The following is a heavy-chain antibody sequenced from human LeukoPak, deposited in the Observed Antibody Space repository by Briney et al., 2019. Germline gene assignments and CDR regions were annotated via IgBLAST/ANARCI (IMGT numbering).Heavy chain of an antibody. V-gene: IGHV1-18*01. CDR3: ARGDELSHLDAFDI. CDR1: GGTFSNYA. CDR2: ISAYNGNT. J-gene: IGHJ3*02. Sequence: GSSVKVSCKASGGTFSNYAISWVRQAPGQGLGWMGWISAYNGNTNYAQKLQGRVTMTTDTSTSTAYMELRSLRSDDTAVYYCARGDELSHLDAFDIWGQGTMVTVSS. D-gene: IGHD3-10*01.